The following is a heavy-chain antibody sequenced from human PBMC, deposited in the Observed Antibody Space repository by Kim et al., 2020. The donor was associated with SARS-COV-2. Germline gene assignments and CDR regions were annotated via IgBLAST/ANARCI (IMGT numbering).Heavy chain of an antibody. J-gene: IGHJ4*01. CDR2: IIPIFGTA. CDR1: GGTFSSYA. Sequence: SVKVSCKASGGTFSSYAISWVRQAPGQGLEWMGGIIPIFGTANYAQKFQGRVTITADESTSTAYMELSSLRSEDTAVYYCARDRYNVSAFDYWGHGTLVTVSS. D-gene: IGHD1-1*01. V-gene: IGHV1-69*13. CDR3: ARDRYNVSAFDY.